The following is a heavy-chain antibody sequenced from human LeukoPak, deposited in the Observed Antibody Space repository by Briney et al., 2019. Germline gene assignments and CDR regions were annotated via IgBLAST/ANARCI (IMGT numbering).Heavy chain of an antibody. Sequence: GGSLRLSCAASGFTFSNAWMSWVRQAPGKGLEWVGRIKSKTDGGTTDFAAPVKGRFTISRDDSQNTLSLQMTNLKTEDTAVYYFTTDSGNCYFYYYYMDVGGKGATVTVSS. CDR3: TTDSGNCYFYYYYMDV. D-gene: IGHD6-25*01. CDR1: GFTFSNAW. CDR2: IKSKTDGGTT. J-gene: IGHJ6*03. V-gene: IGHV3-15*01.